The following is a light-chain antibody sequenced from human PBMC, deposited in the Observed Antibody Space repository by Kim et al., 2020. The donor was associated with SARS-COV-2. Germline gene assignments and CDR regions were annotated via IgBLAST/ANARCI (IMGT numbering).Light chain of an antibody. Sequence: GDRVTITCRTSQSINIWLAWYQQKPGKAPNLLIYDASILESGVPSRFSGSGSGTQFTLTISSLQPDDFATYYCQEYKSDSWTFGQEAKVDIK. J-gene: IGKJ1*01. CDR3: QEYKSDSWT. CDR2: DAS. CDR1: QSINIW. V-gene: IGKV1-5*01.